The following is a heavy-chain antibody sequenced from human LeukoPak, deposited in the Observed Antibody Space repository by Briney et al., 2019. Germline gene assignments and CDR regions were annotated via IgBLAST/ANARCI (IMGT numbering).Heavy chain of an antibody. Sequence: SETLSLTCTVYGGSFSGYYWSWIRQPPGKGLEWIGEINHSGSTNYNPSLKSRVTISVDTSKNQFSLKLSSVTAADTAVYYCARYSPLHRPYSSGYSSFDYWGQGTLVTVSS. D-gene: IGHD3-22*01. CDR2: INHSGST. V-gene: IGHV4-34*01. CDR1: GGSFSGYY. CDR3: ARYSPLHRPYSSGYSSFDY. J-gene: IGHJ4*02.